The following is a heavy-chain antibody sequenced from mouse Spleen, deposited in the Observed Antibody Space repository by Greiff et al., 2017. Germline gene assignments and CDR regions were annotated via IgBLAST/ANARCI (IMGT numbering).Heavy chain of an antibody. D-gene: IGHD1-1*01. V-gene: IGHV5-9*01. J-gene: IGHJ3*01. CDR1: GFTFSSYT. CDR3: ARPDYYGSSPPEFAY. CDR2: ISGGGGNT. Sequence: EVQLVESGGGLVKPGGSLKLSCAASGFTFSSYTMSWVRQTPEKRLEWVATISGGGGNTYYPDSVKGRFTISRDNAKNTLYLQMSSLRSEDTALYYCARPDYYGSSPPEFAYWGQGTLVTVSA.